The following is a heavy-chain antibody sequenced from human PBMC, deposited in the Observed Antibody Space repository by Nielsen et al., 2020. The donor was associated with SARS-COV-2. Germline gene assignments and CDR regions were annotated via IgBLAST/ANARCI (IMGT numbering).Heavy chain of an antibody. CDR3: VRTLRRDSYNGAFDV. CDR2: IIPIFVTA. J-gene: IGHJ3*01. Sequence: SVKVSCKASGGTFDTYAINWVRQAPGQGLEWMGGIIPIFVTANYAQKSQGRVTITADRSASTVSMELTSLTSDDTALYYCVRTLRRDSYNGAFDVWGHGTMVTVSS. D-gene: IGHD5-24*01. V-gene: IGHV1-69*06. CDR1: GGTFDTYA.